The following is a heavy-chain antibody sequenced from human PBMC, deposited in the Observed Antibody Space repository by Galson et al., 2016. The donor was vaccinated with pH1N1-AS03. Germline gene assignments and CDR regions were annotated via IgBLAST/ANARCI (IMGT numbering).Heavy chain of an antibody. CDR2: INSRSSSI. D-gene: IGHD1-1*01. CDR3: TRLTGSGP. J-gene: IGHJ5*02. Sequence: SLRLSCAASGFNFASYSMNWVRQAPGKGLEWVSYINSRSSSILYGDSVKGRFTISRDNAKNSLYLQMIALRDDDTAVYYCTRLTGSGPWGQGTRVPVSS. CDR1: GFNFASYS. V-gene: IGHV3-48*02.